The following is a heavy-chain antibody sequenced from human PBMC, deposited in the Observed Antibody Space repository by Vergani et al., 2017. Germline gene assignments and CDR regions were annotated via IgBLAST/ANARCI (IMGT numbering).Heavy chain of an antibody. CDR3: ARLVSDSSGYSLTY. CDR2: VYPADSDT. J-gene: IGHJ4*02. CDR1: GYNFDIYW. D-gene: IGHD3-22*01. Sequence: EMPLVQSGAAVRTPGESVKISCRTSGYNFDIYWIGWVRQMPGKGLEWMGIVYPADSDTRYSPSFQGQVTISADKSISTAYLQWSSLKASDTAMYYCARLVSDSSGYSLTYWGQGTLVTVSS. V-gene: IGHV5-51*01.